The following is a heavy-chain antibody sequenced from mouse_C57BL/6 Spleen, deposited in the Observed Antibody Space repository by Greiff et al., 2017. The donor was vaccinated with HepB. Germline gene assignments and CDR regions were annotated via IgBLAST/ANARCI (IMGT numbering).Heavy chain of an antibody. V-gene: IGHV5-4*03. J-gene: IGHJ3*01. CDR1: GFTFSSYA. CDR2: ISDGGSYT. Sequence: EVMLVESGGGLVKPGGSLKLSCAASGFTFSSYAMSWVRQTPEKRLEWVATISDGGSYTYYPDNVKGRFTISRDNAKNNLYLQMSHLKSEDTAMYYGARGDGYIAWFAYWGQGTLVTVSA. CDR3: ARGDGYIAWFAY. D-gene: IGHD2-3*01.